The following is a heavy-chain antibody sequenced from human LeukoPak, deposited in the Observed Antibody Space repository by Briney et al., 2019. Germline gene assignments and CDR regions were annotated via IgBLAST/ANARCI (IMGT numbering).Heavy chain of an antibody. V-gene: IGHV4-39*01. CDR1: GGSISSGGYY. Sequence: ASETLSLTCTVSGGSISSGGYYWSWIRQHPGKGLEWIGSIYYSGSTYYNPSLKSRVTISVDTSKNQFSLKLSSVTAADTAVYYCATRASRGYDFWSGYYTQFYFDYWGQGTLVTVSS. CDR2: IYYSGST. D-gene: IGHD3-3*01. CDR3: ATRASRGYDFWSGYYTQFYFDY. J-gene: IGHJ4*02.